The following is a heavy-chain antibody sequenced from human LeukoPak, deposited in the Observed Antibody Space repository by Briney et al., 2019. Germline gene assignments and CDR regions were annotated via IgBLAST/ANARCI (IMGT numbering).Heavy chain of an antibody. J-gene: IGHJ4*02. CDR3: ARSPLSPSSNDLSGGVFGTRARNFDY. Sequence: SETLSLTCAVYGGSFSGYYWSWIRQPPGKGLEWIGEINHSGSTNYNPSLKSRVTISVDTSKNQFSLKLSSVTAADTAVYYCARSPLSPSSNDLSGGVFGTRARNFDYWGQGTLVTVSS. CDR1: GGSFSGYY. D-gene: IGHD2-8*02. V-gene: IGHV4-34*01. CDR2: INHSGST.